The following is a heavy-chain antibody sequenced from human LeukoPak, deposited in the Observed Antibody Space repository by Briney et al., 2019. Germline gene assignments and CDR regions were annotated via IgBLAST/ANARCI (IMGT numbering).Heavy chain of an antibody. CDR1: GFTFSSYE. CDR2: ISGSSSYI. J-gene: IGHJ4*02. D-gene: IGHD5-24*01. CDR3: AKEAGRDGYNYDY. V-gene: IGHV3-21*01. Sequence: GGSLRLSCAASGFTFSSYEMNWVRQAPGKGLEWVSSISGSSSYIYYADSVKGRFTISRHNAKNTLYLQMNSLRAEDTAVYYCAKEAGRDGYNYDYWGQGTLVTASS.